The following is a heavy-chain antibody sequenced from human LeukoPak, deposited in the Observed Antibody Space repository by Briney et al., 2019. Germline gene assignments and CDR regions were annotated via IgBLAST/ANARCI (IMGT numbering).Heavy chain of an antibody. CDR3: VKGDYYGSGSYYNGDLRTFFDY. V-gene: IGHV3-23*01. CDR1: GFPFRNYA. Sequence: GGSLRLSCAASGFPFRNYAMSWVRQAPGKGPEWVSAISGSGGSTYYADSVKGRFTISRDNSKNTLYLQMNSLRAEDTAVYYCVKGDYYGSGSYYNGDLRTFFDYWGQGTLVTVSS. CDR2: ISGSGGST. J-gene: IGHJ4*02. D-gene: IGHD3-10*01.